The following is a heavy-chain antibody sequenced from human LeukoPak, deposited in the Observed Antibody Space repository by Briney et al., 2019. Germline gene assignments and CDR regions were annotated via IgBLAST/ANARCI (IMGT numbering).Heavy chain of an antibody. CDR2: IKSKTDGGTT. CDR3: TTDANYYDSDYGIDV. Sequence: PGGSLRLSCAASGFTFSNAWMSWVRQAPGKGLEWVGRIKSKTDGGTTDYAAPVKGRFTISRDDSKNTLYLQMNSLKTEDTAVYYCTTDANYYDSDYGIDVWGQGTTVTVSS. V-gene: IGHV3-15*01. D-gene: IGHD3-22*01. J-gene: IGHJ6*02. CDR1: GFTFSNAW.